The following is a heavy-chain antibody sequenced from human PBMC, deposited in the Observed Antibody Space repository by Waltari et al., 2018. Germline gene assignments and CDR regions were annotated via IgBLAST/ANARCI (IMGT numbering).Heavy chain of an antibody. CDR3: ASRSIAAAGTPTDY. D-gene: IGHD6-13*01. CDR2: IYQRGST. Sequence: QVQLQESGPGLVKPSGTLSLTCAVSGGSISSSNWWSWVRQPPGKGLEWLGEIYQRGSTNYNPSLKSRVTISVDKSKNQFSLKLSSVTAADTAVYYCASRSIAAAGTPTDYWAREPWSPSPQ. V-gene: IGHV4-4*02. J-gene: IGHJ4*02. CDR1: GGSISSSNW.